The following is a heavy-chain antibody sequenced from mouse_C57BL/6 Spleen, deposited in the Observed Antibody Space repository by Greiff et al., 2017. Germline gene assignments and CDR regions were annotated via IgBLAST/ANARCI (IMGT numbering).Heavy chain of an antibody. V-gene: IGHV1-69*01. Sequence: QVQLQQPGAELVMPGASVKLSCKASGYTFTSYWMHWVKQRPGQGLEWIGEIDPSDSYTNYNQKFKGKSTLTVDKSSSTAYMQLSSLTSEDSAVYYCARKRIYYDYDYFDYWGQGTTLTVSS. CDR2: IDPSDSYT. D-gene: IGHD2-4*01. J-gene: IGHJ2*01. CDR1: GYTFTSYW. CDR3: ARKRIYYDYDYFDY.